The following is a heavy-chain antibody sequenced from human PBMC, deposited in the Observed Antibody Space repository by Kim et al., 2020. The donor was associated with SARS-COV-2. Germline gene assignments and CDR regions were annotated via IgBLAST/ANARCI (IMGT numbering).Heavy chain of an antibody. CDR2: IWYDGSNK. CDR1: GFTFSSYG. V-gene: IGHV3-33*01. D-gene: IGHD4-17*01. J-gene: IGHJ3*02. CDR3: ARVGDYGGNSDAFDI. Sequence: GGSLRLSCAASGFTFSSYGMHWVRQAPGKGLEWVAVIWYDGSNKYYADSVKGRFTISRDNSKNTLYLQMNSLRAEDTAVYYCARVGDYGGNSDAFDIWGQGTMVTVSS.